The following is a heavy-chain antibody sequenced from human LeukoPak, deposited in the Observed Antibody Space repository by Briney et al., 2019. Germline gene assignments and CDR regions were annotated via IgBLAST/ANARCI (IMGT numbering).Heavy chain of an antibody. Sequence: PGGSLRLSCAASGFTFSSYAMSWVRQAPGKGLEWVSAISGSGGSTYYADSVKGRFTISRDNAKNSLYLQMNSLRAEDTAVYYCARSTYSSGWYGKNDAFDIWGQGTMVTVSS. CDR2: ISGSGGST. D-gene: IGHD6-19*01. CDR3: ARSTYSSGWYGKNDAFDI. CDR1: GFTFSSYA. V-gene: IGHV3-23*01. J-gene: IGHJ3*02.